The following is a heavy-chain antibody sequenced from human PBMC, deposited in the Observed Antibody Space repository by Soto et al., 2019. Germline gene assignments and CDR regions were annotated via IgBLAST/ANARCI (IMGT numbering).Heavy chain of an antibody. CDR2: IIGSGGST. CDR1: GFTFNSYA. D-gene: IGHD3-22*01. Sequence: SLRLSCAASGFTFNSYAMSWVRQAPGKVLEWVSTIIGSGGSTYYADSLKGRFSVSRDNSKNTLYLQMNSLRAEDTAVYYCAKDRNYYDSSGYDYWGQGTLVTVSS. CDR3: AKDRNYYDSSGYDY. J-gene: IGHJ4*02. V-gene: IGHV3-23*01.